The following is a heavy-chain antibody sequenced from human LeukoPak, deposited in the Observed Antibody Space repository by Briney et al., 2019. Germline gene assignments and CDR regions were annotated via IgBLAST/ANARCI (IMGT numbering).Heavy chain of an antibody. D-gene: IGHD2-2*01. Sequence: GGSLRLSFAASGFTFDDYAMHWVRQAPGKGLEWVSLISWDGGSTYYADSVKGRFTISRDNSKNSLYLQMNSLRAEDTALYYCAKANRYCSSTSCYYFDYWGQGTLVTVSS. V-gene: IGHV3-43D*03. CDR1: GFTFDDYA. CDR2: ISWDGGST. CDR3: AKANRYCSSTSCYYFDY. J-gene: IGHJ4*02.